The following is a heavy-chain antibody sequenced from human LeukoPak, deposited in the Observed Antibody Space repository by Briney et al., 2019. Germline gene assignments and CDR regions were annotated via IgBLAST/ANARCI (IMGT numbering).Heavy chain of an antibody. CDR1: GGSFSGYY. V-gene: IGHV4-34*01. CDR2: INHSGST. D-gene: IGHD3-10*02. J-gene: IGHJ4*02. CDR3: ARGYFRGSLYYFDY. Sequence: PSETLSLTCAVYGGSFSGYYWSWIRQPPGKGLEWIGEINHSGSTNYNPSLKSRVTISVDTSKNQFSLKLSSVTAADTAVYYCARGYFRGSLYYFDYWGQGTLVTVSS.